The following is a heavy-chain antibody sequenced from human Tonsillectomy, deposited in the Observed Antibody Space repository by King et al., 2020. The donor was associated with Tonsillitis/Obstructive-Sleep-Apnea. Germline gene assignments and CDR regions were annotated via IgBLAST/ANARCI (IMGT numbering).Heavy chain of an antibody. CDR2: IIPVFGTA. CDR1: GYTFSSYL. J-gene: IGHJ3*02. V-gene: IGHV1-69*01. Sequence: VQLVQSGAEEKKPGSSVKVSCKASGYTFSSYLISWVRQAPGQGLEWLGGIIPVFGTANNAQKFQGRVTITADESTSTAYMELTGLRSEDSAMYYCARELDGAGAFDIWGQGTMVTVSS. D-gene: IGHD1-1*01. CDR3: ARELDGAGAFDI.